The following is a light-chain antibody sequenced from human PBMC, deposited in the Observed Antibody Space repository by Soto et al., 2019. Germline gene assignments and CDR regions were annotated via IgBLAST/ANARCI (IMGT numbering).Light chain of an antibody. CDR3: SSYAGSNNLV. CDR1: SSDVGGYNY. J-gene: IGLJ3*02. Sequence: QSALTQPPSASGSRGQSVTISCTGTSSDVGGYNYVSWYQQHPGKAPKLMIYEVSKRPSGVPDRFSGSKSGNTASLTVSGLQAEDEADSYCSSYAGSNNLVFGGGTKLTVL. CDR2: EVS. V-gene: IGLV2-8*01.